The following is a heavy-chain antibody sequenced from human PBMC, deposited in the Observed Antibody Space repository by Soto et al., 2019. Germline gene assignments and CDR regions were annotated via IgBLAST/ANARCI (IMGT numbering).Heavy chain of an antibody. D-gene: IGHD3-10*01. V-gene: IGHV1-2*04. CDR3: ARDRRFGESNDAFDI. Sequence: ASVKISCKASGCTFTSYGISWVRQAPGQGLEWMGWISAYSGGTNYAQKFQGWVTMTRDTSISTAYMELSRLRSDDTAVYYCARDRRFGESNDAFDIWGQGTMVTVSS. CDR2: ISAYSGGT. J-gene: IGHJ3*02. CDR1: GCTFTSYG.